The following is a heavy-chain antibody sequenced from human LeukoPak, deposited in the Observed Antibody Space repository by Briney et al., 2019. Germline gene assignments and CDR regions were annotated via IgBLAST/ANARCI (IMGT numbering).Heavy chain of an antibody. CDR3: ARGGFYCGDDCYVDY. V-gene: IGHV4-34*01. Sequence: PSETLSLTCAVYGGSLSYYYWSWIRQPPEKGLEWIGEISRSGSTNYNPSLKSRVSISVDTSKNQFSLKLSSVTAADTAVYYCARGGFYCGDDCYVDYWGQGTLVTVSS. CDR1: GGSLSYYY. J-gene: IGHJ4*02. CDR2: ISRSGST. D-gene: IGHD2-21*02.